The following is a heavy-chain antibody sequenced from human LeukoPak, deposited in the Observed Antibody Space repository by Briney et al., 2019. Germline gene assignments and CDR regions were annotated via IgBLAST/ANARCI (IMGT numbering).Heavy chain of an antibody. CDR2: IYYSGST. D-gene: IGHD1-26*01. CDR1: GGSISSYY. J-gene: IGHJ4*02. Sequence: PSETLSLTCTVSGGSISSYYWSWIRQPPGKGLEWIGYIYYSGSTNYNPSLKSRVTISVDTSKNQFSLKLSSVTAADTAVYYCARGPGYSGSYYRHFDYWGQGTLVTVSS. V-gene: IGHV4-59*12. CDR3: ARGPGYSGSYYRHFDY.